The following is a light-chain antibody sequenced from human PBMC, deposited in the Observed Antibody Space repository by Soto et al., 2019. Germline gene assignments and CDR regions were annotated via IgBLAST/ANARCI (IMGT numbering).Light chain of an antibody. J-gene: IGLJ3*02. CDR1: TSEVGGYNY. CDR3: TSYTSNSTLV. CDR2: DVT. V-gene: IGLV2-14*03. Sequence: QSALTQPASVSGSPGRSITISCTGTTSEVGGYNYVSWYQQHPGKAPKLIIFDVTDRPSGVSDRFSGSKSGNTASLTITGVQAEDEADYYCTSYTSNSTLVFGGGTKLTVL.